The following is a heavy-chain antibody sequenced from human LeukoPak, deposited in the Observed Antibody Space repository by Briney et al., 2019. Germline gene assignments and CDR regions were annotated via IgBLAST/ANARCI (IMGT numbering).Heavy chain of an antibody. CDR3: AKAWSRGQYGSGSYYPDY. J-gene: IGHJ4*02. CDR2: ISWNSGSI. Sequence: GGSLRLSCAASGFTFSSYSMNWVRQAPGKGLEWVSGISWNSGSIGYADSVKGRFTISRDNAKNSLYLQMNSLRAEDTALYYCAKAWSRGQYGSGSYYPDYWGQGTLVTVSS. CDR1: GFTFSSYS. V-gene: IGHV3-9*01. D-gene: IGHD3-10*01.